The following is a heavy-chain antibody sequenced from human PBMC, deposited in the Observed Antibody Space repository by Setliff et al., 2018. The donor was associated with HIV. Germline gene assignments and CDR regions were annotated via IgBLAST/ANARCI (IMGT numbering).Heavy chain of an antibody. CDR2: MYYSGST. J-gene: IGHJ4*02. D-gene: IGHD6-19*01. CDR3: ARRSGWSEDY. Sequence: SETLSLTCTVSNGSISSHYWSWIRQPPGKGLEWIGNMYYSGSTNYNPSLKSRVTISVDRSQNHFSLKLSSVTAADTAVYYCARRSGWSEDYWGQGTLVTVSS. CDR1: NGSISSHY. V-gene: IGHV4-59*11.